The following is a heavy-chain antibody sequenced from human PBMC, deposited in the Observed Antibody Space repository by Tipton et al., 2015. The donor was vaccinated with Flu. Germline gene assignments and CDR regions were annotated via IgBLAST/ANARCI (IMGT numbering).Heavy chain of an antibody. CDR1: GASISSYY. V-gene: IGHV4-59*01. D-gene: IGHD2-2*01. CDR2: IYYSEST. Sequence: TLSLTCTVSGASISSYYWSWIRQPPGKGLEWIGYIYYSESTNYNPSPKSRVTISVDTSKNQFSLELSSVTAADTAVYYCARGDCSSTSCLDYWGQGTLVTVSS. CDR3: ARGDCSSTSCLDY. J-gene: IGHJ4*02.